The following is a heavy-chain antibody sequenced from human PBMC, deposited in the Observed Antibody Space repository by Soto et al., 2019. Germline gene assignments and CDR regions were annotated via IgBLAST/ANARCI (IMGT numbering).Heavy chain of an antibody. CDR1: GFTFSSYG. CDR2: IWYDGNNK. Sequence: QVQLVESGGGVVQPGRSLRLSCAASGFTFSSYGKHWVRQAADKELEWVTFIWYDGNNKYYADSVKGRFTISRDNSKNTLYLQMNSLRAEDTAVYYCARKEGSDTSGYPTSNFYGMDVWGQGTTVTVSS. V-gene: IGHV3-33*01. D-gene: IGHD3-22*01. J-gene: IGHJ6*02. CDR3: ARKEGSDTSGYPTSNFYGMDV.